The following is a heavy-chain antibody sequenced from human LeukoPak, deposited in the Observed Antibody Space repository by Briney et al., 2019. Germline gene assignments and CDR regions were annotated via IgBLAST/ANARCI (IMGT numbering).Heavy chain of an antibody. CDR1: GYTFTGYY. CDR2: IIPILGIA. CDR3: ASVESRDGYNYGDY. D-gene: IGHD5-24*01. V-gene: IGHV1-69*02. Sequence: SVKVSCKASGYTFTGYYMHWVRQAPGQGLEWMGRIIPILGIANYAQKFQGRVTITADKSTSTAYMELSSLRSEDTAVYYCASVESRDGYNYGDYWGQGTLVTVSS. J-gene: IGHJ4*02.